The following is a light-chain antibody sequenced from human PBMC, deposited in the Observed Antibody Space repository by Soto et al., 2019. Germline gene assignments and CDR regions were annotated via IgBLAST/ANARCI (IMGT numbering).Light chain of an antibody. J-gene: IGKJ2*02. CDR1: QSISTY. CDR2: AAS. V-gene: IGKV1-39*01. CDR3: QQSYSTPRT. Sequence: DIQMTQSPSSLSASVGDRVTITCRASQSISTYLNWYQQKVGKAPKLLIYAASSLQRGVPSRFSGSGSGTEVTLTISSLQPEDCATYYCQQSYSTPRTFGQGTKLEIK.